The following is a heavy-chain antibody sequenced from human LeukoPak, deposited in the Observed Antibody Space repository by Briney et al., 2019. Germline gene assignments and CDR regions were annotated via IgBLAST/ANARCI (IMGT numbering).Heavy chain of an antibody. V-gene: IGHV3-7*01. CDR1: GFTFSSYW. D-gene: IGHD5-18*01. CDR2: IKHDDSEK. Sequence: GGSLRLSCAASGFTFSSYWMTWVRQAPGKGLEWVANIKHDDSEKYYVDSVKGRFTISRDNAKSSLYLQMNSLRTEDTAVYYSARVLVYSYGSGYNMDVWGKGTTVTVSS. CDR3: ARVLVYSYGSGYNMDV. J-gene: IGHJ6*03.